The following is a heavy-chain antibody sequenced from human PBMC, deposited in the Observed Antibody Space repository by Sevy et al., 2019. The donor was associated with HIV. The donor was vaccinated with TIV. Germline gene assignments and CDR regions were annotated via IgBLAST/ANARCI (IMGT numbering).Heavy chain of an antibody. V-gene: IGHV3-48*02. J-gene: IGHJ2*01. CDR2: ISSSSSTI. CDR3: ARGHPKNDYAILTGYSNPDFGWYFDL. D-gene: IGHD3-9*01. CDR1: GFTFSSYS. Sequence: GGSLRLSCAASGFTFSSYSMNWVRQAPGKGLEWVSYISSSSSTIYYADSVKGRFTISRDNSKNSLHLQMNSLRDEDTAVYYRARGHPKNDYAILTGYSNPDFGWYFDLWGRGTLVTVSS.